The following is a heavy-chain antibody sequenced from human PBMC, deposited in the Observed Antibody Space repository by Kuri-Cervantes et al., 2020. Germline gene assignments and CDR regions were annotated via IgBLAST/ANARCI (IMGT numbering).Heavy chain of an antibody. J-gene: IGHJ4*02. CDR2: INSDGSST. V-gene: IGHV3-74*01. CDR3: ARGDAVTTDY. Sequence: GESLKISCAASGFTFNSYAMNWVRQAPGKGLEWVSRINSDGSSTSYADPVKGRFTISRDNAKNTLYLQMNSLRAEDTAVYYCARGDAVTTDYWGQGTLVTVSS. D-gene: IGHD4-17*01. CDR1: GFTFNSYA.